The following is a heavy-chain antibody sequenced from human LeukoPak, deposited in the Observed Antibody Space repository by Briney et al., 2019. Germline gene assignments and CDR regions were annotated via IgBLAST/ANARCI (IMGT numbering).Heavy chain of an antibody. CDR2: ISYGGSNK. Sequence: AGSLRLSCAAYTFTFSSMAMHWDRQAQGKELEWVAVISYGGSNKSHEDYVKSRFTISTDNSKNTLYLQMNSVRAEDTAVYYCARDPTIFGVVTHYFDYWGQGTLVTVSS. V-gene: IGHV3-30*01. D-gene: IGHD3-3*01. CDR1: TFTFSSMA. J-gene: IGHJ4*02. CDR3: ARDPTIFGVVTHYFDY.